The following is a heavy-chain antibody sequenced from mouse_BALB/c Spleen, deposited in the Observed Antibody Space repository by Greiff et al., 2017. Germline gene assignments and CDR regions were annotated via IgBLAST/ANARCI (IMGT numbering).Heavy chain of an antibody. CDR1: GYTFTSYW. D-gene: IGHD2-1*01. V-gene: IGHV1-7*01. CDR3: ASSEGVYGNYDYAMDY. Sequence: VQLQQSGAELAKPGASVKMSCKASGYTFTSYWMHWVKQRPGQGLEWIGYINPSTGYTEYNQKFKDKATLTADKSSSTAYMQLSSLTSEDSAVYYCASSEGVYGNYDYAMDYWGQGTSVTVSS. J-gene: IGHJ4*01. CDR2: INPSTGYT.